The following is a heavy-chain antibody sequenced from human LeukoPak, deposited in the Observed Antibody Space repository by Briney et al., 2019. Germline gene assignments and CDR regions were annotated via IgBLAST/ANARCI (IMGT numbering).Heavy chain of an antibody. CDR3: AREGSSGYSGYFDL. CDR2: MWYDGSNK. J-gene: IGHJ2*01. CDR1: GFTFSNYG. D-gene: IGHD3-22*01. V-gene: IGHV3-33*01. Sequence: GGSLRLSCAASGFTFSNYGMHWVRQAPGKGLEWVAVMWYDGSNKYYADSVRGRFTISRDNSKNTLYLQMNSLRAEDTAVYYCAREGSSGYSGYFDLWGRGTLVTVSS.